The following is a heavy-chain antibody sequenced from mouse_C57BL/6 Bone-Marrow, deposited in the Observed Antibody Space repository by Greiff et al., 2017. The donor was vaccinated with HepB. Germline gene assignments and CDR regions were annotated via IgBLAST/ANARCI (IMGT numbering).Heavy chain of an antibody. D-gene: IGHD1-1*01. Sequence: EVQVVESGGGLVKPGGSLKLSCAASGFTFSSNAMSWVRQTPEKRLEWVATISDGGSYTYYPDNVKGRFTISRDNAKNNLYLQMSHLKSEDTAMYYCARGTTVVAENFDYWGQGTTLTVSS. CDR3: ARGTTVVAENFDY. CDR1: GFTFSSNA. V-gene: IGHV5-4*01. CDR2: ISDGGSYT. J-gene: IGHJ2*01.